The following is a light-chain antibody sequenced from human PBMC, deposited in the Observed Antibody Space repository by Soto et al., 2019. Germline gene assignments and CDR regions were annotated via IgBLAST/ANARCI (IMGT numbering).Light chain of an antibody. Sequence: DIQMTQSPSTLSASIGDRVTITCRASQSIGSWFAWYQQKPGKAPKFLISDASSLEARVPSRFSGSGSENEFTLTISSLQPDDFATYYCQQYDSYSPTCGQGTKVEIK. CDR1: QSIGSW. V-gene: IGKV1-5*01. CDR2: DAS. J-gene: IGKJ1*01. CDR3: QQYDSYSPT.